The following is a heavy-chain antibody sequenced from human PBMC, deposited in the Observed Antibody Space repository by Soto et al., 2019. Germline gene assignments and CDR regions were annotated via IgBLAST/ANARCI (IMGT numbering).Heavy chain of an antibody. V-gene: IGHV4-30-2*01. D-gene: IGHD4-17*01. J-gene: IGHJ5*02. Sequence: QLQLQESGSRLVKSSETLSLTCGVSGDTISTGGYSWAWIRQPPGKAPEWIGHTYHSGNPHYNPSHTLRVTTXGXRXXNPFSLKLRSVTAADTAVYYCARATYGDYVGYFDPWGQGTLVTVSS. CDR2: TYHSGNP. CDR1: GDTISTGGYS. CDR3: ARATYGDYVGYFDP.